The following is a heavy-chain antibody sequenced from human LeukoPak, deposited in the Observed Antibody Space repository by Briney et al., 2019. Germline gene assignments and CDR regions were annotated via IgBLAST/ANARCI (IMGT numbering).Heavy chain of an antibody. V-gene: IGHV4-39*07. D-gene: IGHD6-13*01. CDR2: IYYSGST. J-gene: IGHJ5*02. CDR1: GGSISSSSYY. Sequence: SETLSLTCTVSGGSISSSSYYWGWIRQPPGKGLEWIGSIYYSGSTYYNPSLKSRVTISVDTSKNQFSLKLSSVTAADTAVYYCARFGREAAAPWGQGTLITVSS. CDR3: ARFGREAAAP.